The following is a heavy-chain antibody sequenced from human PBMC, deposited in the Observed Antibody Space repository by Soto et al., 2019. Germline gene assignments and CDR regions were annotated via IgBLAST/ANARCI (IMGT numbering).Heavy chain of an antibody. J-gene: IGHJ6*02. CDR3: AAQSCSNSGAYYYYAMDV. CDR2: IYQTGST. D-gene: IGHD4-4*01. V-gene: IGHV4-30-2*01. CDR1: GGSISSGGYS. Sequence: SEPLSLTYAVSGGSISSGGYSWRWIRQRPGQGLEWIGYIYQTGSTYYNPSLKSRVTISVDRSRNQFSLKLSTVTAANTAVYFCAAQSCSNSGAYYYYAMDVWGQGTTVTVSS.